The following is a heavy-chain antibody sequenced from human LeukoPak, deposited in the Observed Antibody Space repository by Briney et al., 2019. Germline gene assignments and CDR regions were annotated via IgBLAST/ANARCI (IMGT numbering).Heavy chain of an antibody. J-gene: IGHJ4*02. CDR1: GFTFDDYA. D-gene: IGHD1-26*01. CDR2: ISWNSGSI. CDR3: AKNPSGSYQEYFDY. Sequence: GGSLRLSCAASGFTFDDYAMHWVRQAPGKGLEWVSGISWNSGSIGYGDSVKGRFTISRDNSKNTLYLQMNSLRAEDTAVYYCAKNPSGSYQEYFDYWGQGTLVTVSS. V-gene: IGHV3-9*01.